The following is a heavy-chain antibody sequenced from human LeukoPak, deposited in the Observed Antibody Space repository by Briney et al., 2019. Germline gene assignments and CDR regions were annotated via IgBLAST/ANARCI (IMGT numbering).Heavy chain of an antibody. J-gene: IGHJ4*02. V-gene: IGHV3-23*01. CDR1: GFTFSSYA. D-gene: IGHD3-3*01. CDR2: ISGSGGST. Sequence: PGGSLRLSCAASGFTFSSYAMSWLRQAPGKGLEWVSAISGSGGSTYYADSVKGRFTISRDNSKNTLYLQMNSLRAEDTAVYYCAKGKRVFGVVIVNFDYWGQGTLVTVSS. CDR3: AKGKRVFGVVIVNFDY.